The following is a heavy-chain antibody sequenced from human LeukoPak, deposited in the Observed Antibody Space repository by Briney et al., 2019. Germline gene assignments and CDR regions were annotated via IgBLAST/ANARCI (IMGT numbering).Heavy chain of an antibody. CDR1: GFTFDDYA. Sequence: PGGSLRLSCAASGFTFDDYAMHWVRQAPGKGLEWVSGISWNSGSIGYADSVKGRFTISRDNAKNSLYLQMNSLRSDDTAVYYCARQNRVKKYFDYWGQGTLVTVSS. CDR3: ARQNRVKKYFDY. D-gene: IGHD1-14*01. J-gene: IGHJ4*02. CDR2: ISWNSGSI. V-gene: IGHV3-9*01.